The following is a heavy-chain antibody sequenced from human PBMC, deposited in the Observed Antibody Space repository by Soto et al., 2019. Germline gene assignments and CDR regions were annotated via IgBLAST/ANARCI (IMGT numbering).Heavy chain of an antibody. V-gene: IGHV4-59*01. Sequence: PSETLSLTCTISGASIRRYYWSWIRQPPGKGLEWIGYMYNTGSTVYNPSFKSRVTISVDTSKNQFSLKLNSVTAADTAVYYCARDLWGYCGTDCYPLDVWGQGTTVTVS. J-gene: IGHJ6*02. CDR2: MYNTGST. D-gene: IGHD2-21*02. CDR3: ARDLWGYCGTDCYPLDV. CDR1: GASIRRYY.